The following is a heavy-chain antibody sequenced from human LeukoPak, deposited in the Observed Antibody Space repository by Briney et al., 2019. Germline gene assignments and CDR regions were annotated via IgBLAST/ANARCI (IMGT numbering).Heavy chain of an antibody. J-gene: IGHJ4*02. Sequence: GTSLRLSCAASGFIFSDYYMSWIRQAPGKGLEWVSHISGSGRTIYDADSVKGRFTTSRDNAQNSLYLQMNSLRAEDTAVYYCARRAGAYSHPYDYWGQGTLVTVSS. V-gene: IGHV3-11*04. CDR2: ISGSGRTI. CDR3: ARRAGAYSHPYDY. CDR1: GFIFSDYY. D-gene: IGHD4/OR15-4a*01.